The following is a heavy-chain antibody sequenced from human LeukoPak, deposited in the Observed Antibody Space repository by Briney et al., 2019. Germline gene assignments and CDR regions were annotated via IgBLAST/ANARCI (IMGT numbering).Heavy chain of an antibody. Sequence: PGGSLRLSCAASGFTFSSYGMHWVRQAPGKGLEWVAVISYDGSNKYYADSVKGRFTISRDNSKNTLYLQMNSLRAEDTAVYYCAKDLYSSSSGMDVWGQGTTVTVSS. CDR1: GFTFSSYG. V-gene: IGHV3-30*18. J-gene: IGHJ6*02. CDR3: AKDLYSSSSGMDV. CDR2: ISYDGSNK. D-gene: IGHD6-6*01.